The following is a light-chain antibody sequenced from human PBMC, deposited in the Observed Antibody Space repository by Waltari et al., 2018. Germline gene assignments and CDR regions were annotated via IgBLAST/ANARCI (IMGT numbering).Light chain of an antibody. CDR1: QSVLYSSNNKNY. J-gene: IGKJ2*01. CDR3: QQYYSTPYT. V-gene: IGKV4-1*01. Sequence: DIVMTQSPDSLDVSLGERATNNYKSSQSVLYSSNNKNYLAWYQQKPGQPPKLLIYWASTRESGVPDRFSGSGSGTDFTLTISSLQAEDVAVYYCQQYYSTPYTFGQGTKLEIK. CDR2: WAS.